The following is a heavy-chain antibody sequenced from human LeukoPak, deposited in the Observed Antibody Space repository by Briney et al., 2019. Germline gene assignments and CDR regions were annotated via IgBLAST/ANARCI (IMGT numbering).Heavy chain of an antibody. D-gene: IGHD5-18*01. CDR2: ISFDGSNK. CDR3: AREVDTTMVLDY. J-gene: IGHJ4*02. CDR1: GFSFSDYA. Sequence: HPGGSLRLSCAASGFSFSDYAIHWVRQAPGKGLEWVAVISFDGSNKYYADSVKGRFTISRDNSKNTLYLQMNSLRAEDTAVYYCAREVDTTMVLDYWGQGTLVTVSS. V-gene: IGHV3-30-3*01.